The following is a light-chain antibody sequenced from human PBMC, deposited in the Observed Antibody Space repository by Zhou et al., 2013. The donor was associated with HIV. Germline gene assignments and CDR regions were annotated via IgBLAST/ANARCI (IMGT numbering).Light chain of an antibody. Sequence: DIQMTQSPSSLSASVGDRVTITCRASQSISSYLNWYQQKPGKAPKLLIYAASSLQSGVPSRFSGSGSGTDFSLTISSLQPEDFATYYCQQFMGYPLTFGQGTRLEIK. V-gene: IGKV1-39*01. CDR3: QQFMGYPLT. J-gene: IGKJ5*01. CDR2: AAS. CDR1: QSISSY.